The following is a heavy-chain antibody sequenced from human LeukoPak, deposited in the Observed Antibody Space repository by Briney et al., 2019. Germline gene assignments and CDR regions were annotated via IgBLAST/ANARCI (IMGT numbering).Heavy chain of an antibody. V-gene: IGHV3-53*05. Sequence: PGGSLRLSCAASGFTVSSNYMSWVRQAPGKGLEWVSVIYSGGSTYYADSVKGRFTISRDNSKNTLYLQMNSLRAEDTAAYYCAKTFYSFGPGFDMDVWGQGTTVTVSS. CDR2: IYSGGST. J-gene: IGHJ6*02. CDR1: GFTVSSNY. D-gene: IGHD5-18*01. CDR3: AKTFYSFGPGFDMDV.